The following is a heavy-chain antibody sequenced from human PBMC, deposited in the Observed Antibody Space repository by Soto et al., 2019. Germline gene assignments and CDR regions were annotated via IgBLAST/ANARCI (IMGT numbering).Heavy chain of an antibody. CDR3: AKDRQYNWNEEDAFDI. CDR1: GFTFSSYA. CDR2: ISGSGGST. V-gene: IGHV3-23*01. D-gene: IGHD1-20*01. J-gene: IGHJ3*02. Sequence: EVQLLESGGGLVQPGGSLRLSCAASGFTFSSYAMRWVRQAPGKGLEWVSAISGSGGSTYYPYSVKGRFTISRDNSKNTLYLQMSCLRAEDTAIYYCAKDRQYNWNEEDAFDIWGQGTMVIFSS.